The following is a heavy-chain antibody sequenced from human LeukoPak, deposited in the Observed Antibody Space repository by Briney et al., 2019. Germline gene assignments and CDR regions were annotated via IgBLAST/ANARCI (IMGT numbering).Heavy chain of an antibody. CDR3: AKDQAWLRFDY. Sequence: PGGSLRLSCAASGFTFSSYWMHWVRQTPGKGLVWVSHINRDGGTTNYADSVKGRFTISRDNSKNTLYLQMNSLRAEDTAVYYCAKDQAWLRFDYWGQGTLVTVSS. V-gene: IGHV3-74*01. J-gene: IGHJ4*02. D-gene: IGHD5-12*01. CDR2: INRDGGTT. CDR1: GFTFSSYW.